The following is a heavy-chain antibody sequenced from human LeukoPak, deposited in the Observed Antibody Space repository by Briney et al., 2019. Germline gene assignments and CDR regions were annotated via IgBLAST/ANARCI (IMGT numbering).Heavy chain of an antibody. CDR2: INPNSGGT. Sequence: GASVKVSCKASGYTFTGYYMHWVRQAPGQGLEWMGWINPNSGGTNYAQKFQGRVTMTRDTSISTAYVELSRLRSDDTAVYYCARDPGYCSSTSCPSPLYGMDVWGQGTTVTVSS. J-gene: IGHJ6*02. CDR3: ARDPGYCSSTSCPSPLYGMDV. V-gene: IGHV1-2*02. CDR1: GYTFTGYY. D-gene: IGHD2-2*01.